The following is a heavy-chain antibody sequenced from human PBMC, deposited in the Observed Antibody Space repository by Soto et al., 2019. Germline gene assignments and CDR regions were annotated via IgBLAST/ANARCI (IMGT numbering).Heavy chain of an antibody. J-gene: IGHJ4*02. V-gene: IGHV3-23*01. CDR2: LSGSGAST. D-gene: IGHD3-22*01. CDR3: VKDYHYDSSVYYGPRFDH. Sequence: EVQLLQSGGGVVQHVGSLRLSCAASGITFSSHAMDCVCQAPGGCMEWVSSLSGSGASTYYAVSVKGRFTISRDNSRNTLYLHMHGLRSGDTAIYYCVKDYHYDSSVYYGPRFDHWGQGDLVLVSS. CDR1: GITFSSHA.